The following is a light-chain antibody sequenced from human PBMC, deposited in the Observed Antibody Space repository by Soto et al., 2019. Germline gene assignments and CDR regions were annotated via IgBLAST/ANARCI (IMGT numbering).Light chain of an antibody. CDR1: SGHSSYA. V-gene: IGLV4-69*01. CDR3: QTWVTGIYV. J-gene: IGLJ1*01. Sequence: QPVLTQSPSASASLGASVKLTCTLSSGHSSYAIAWHQQQPEKGPRYLMKLNSDGSHSKGDGIPDRFSGSSSGAERYLTISSLPSEDEAEYYCQTWVTGIYVFGTGTKVTVL. CDR2: LNSDGSH.